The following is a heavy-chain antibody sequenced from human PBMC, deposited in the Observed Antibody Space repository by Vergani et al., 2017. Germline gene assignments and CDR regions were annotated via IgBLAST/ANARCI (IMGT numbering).Heavy chain of an antibody. CDR2: MKEDGADK. V-gene: IGHV3-7*01. CDR3: AREGHLVGPDLDY. J-gene: IGHJ4*02. CDR1: GFKLDEYW. Sequence: EVHLVESGGGLVQPGGSLRLSCVGSGFKLDEYWMSWVRQAPGKGLEGVADMKEDGADKKYVDSVKGRFTISRDNAKNSLFLQMNSLRAEDTAVYFCAREGHLVGPDLDYWGQGTLVTVSS. D-gene: IGHD1-26*01.